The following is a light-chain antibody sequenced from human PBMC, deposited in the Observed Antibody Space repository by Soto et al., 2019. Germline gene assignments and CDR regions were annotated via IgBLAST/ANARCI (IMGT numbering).Light chain of an antibody. CDR1: QGVSTW. CDR2: TAS. V-gene: IGKV1D-12*01. J-gene: IGKJ4*01. Sequence: DIQMTQSPSSVSASVGDRVTITCRASQGVSTWLVWYQQKPGKAPNLLIYTASSLQSGVPSRFSGGGSGTDFTLTISSLQHEDFATYYCQQTTTFPLTFGGGTKVEI. CDR3: QQTTTFPLT.